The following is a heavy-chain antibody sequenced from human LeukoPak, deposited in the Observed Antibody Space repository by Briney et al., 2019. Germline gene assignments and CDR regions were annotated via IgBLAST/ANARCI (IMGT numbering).Heavy chain of an antibody. CDR3: ARIRVAAAGTVRLGYYMDV. Sequence: GGSLRLSCAASGFTFSSYSMNWVRQAPGKGLEWVSSISSSSSYIYYADSVKGRFTISGDNAKNSLYLQMNSLRAEDTAVYYCARIRVAAAGTVRLGYYMDVWGKGTTVTVSS. CDR2: ISSSSSYI. CDR1: GFTFSSYS. D-gene: IGHD6-13*01. V-gene: IGHV3-21*01. J-gene: IGHJ6*03.